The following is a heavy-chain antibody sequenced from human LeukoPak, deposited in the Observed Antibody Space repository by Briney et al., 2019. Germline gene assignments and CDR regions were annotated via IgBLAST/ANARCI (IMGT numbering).Heavy chain of an antibody. D-gene: IGHD6-6*01. CDR2: INHSGST. Sequence: MSSETLSLTCAVYGGSFSGYYWSWIRQPPGKGLEWIGEINHSGSTNYNPSLKSRVTISVDTSKNQFSLKLSSVTAADTAVYYCARGRRRAARLYQTDYYYYMDVWGKGTTVTVSS. V-gene: IGHV4-34*01. CDR3: ARGRRRAARLYQTDYYYYMDV. CDR1: GGSFSGYY. J-gene: IGHJ6*03.